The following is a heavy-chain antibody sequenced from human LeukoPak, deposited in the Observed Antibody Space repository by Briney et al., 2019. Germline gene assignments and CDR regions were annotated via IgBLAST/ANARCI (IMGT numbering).Heavy chain of an antibody. D-gene: IGHD5-24*01. CDR2: IYYSGST. V-gene: IGHV4-39*07. CDR3: ARGEEMAT. CDR1: GGSISSSSYY. J-gene: IGHJ4*02. Sequence: SETLSLTCTVSGGSISSSSYYWGWIRQPPGKGLEWIGSIYYSGSTYYNPSLKSRVTISVDTSKNQFSLKPSSVTAADTAVYYCARGEEMATWGQGTLVTVSS.